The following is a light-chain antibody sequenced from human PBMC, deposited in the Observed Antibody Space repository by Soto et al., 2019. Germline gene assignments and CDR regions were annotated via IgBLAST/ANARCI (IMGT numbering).Light chain of an antibody. Sequence: EIVMTQSPATLSLSPGERATLSCRASQSVSSNLAWYQQKPGQAPRLLIYDASTRATGIPARFSGSGSGTDFTITISSLETEDFAVYYYQQHSNWPRTFGQGTKVEIK. CDR3: QQHSNWPRT. V-gene: IGKV3-11*01. J-gene: IGKJ1*01. CDR1: QSVSSN. CDR2: DAS.